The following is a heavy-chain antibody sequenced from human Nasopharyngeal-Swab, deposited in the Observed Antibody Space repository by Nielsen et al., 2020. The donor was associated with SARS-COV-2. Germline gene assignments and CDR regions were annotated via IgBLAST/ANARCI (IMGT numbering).Heavy chain of an antibody. CDR3: ARARAAGRNNWFDP. D-gene: IGHD6-13*01. CDR2: ISWNSGSI. CDR1: GFTFDDYA. Sequence: GGSLRLSCAASGFTFDDYAMHWVRQAPGKGLEWVSGISWNSGSIGYADSVKGRFTISRDNAKNSLYLQMNSLRAEDTAVYYCARARAAGRNNWFDPWGQGTLVTVSS. J-gene: IGHJ5*02. V-gene: IGHV3-9*01.